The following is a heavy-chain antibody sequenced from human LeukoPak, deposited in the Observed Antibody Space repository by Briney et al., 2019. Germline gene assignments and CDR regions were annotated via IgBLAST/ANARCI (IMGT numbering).Heavy chain of an antibody. V-gene: IGHV1-46*01. J-gene: IGHJ4*02. Sequence: ASVTVSCKASGYTFTSYYMHRVRQAPGQGLEWMGIINPSGGSTSYAQKFQGRVTMTRDTSTSTVYMELSSLRSEDTAVYYCARGAGTMIADYWGQGTLVTVSS. CDR2: INPSGGST. CDR1: GYTFTSYY. CDR3: ARGAGTMIADY. D-gene: IGHD3-22*01.